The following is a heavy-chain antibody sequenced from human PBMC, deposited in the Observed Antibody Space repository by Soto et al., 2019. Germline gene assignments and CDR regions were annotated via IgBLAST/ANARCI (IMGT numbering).Heavy chain of an antibody. Sequence: QVQLVQSGAEVKKPGSSVKVSCKASAGTFSSYAISWVRQAPGQGLEWMGGIIPIFGTADYAKKFQGRVTVTAYESTSTATMEPSSLRSEDTAVYYCASHSALRWCCISTSCYGYYYGMDVWGQGTTVTVSS. CDR2: IIPIFGTA. D-gene: IGHD2-2*01. J-gene: IGHJ6*02. CDR3: ASHSALRWCCISTSCYGYYYGMDV. V-gene: IGHV1-69*12. CDR1: AGTFSSYA.